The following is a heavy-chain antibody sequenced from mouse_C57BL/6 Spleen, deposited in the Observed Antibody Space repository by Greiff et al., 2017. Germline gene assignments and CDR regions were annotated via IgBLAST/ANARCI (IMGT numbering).Heavy chain of an antibody. CDR3: ARYGKSPYYYGSSYHYFDY. CDR2: INPNYGTT. V-gene: IGHV1-39*01. J-gene: IGHJ2*01. D-gene: IGHD1-1*01. CDR1: GYSFTDYN. Sequence: EVQLQQSGPELVKPGASVKISCKASGYSFTDYNMNWVKQSNGKSLEWIGVINPNYGTTSYNQKFKGKATLTVDQSSSTAYMQLNSLTSEDSAVYYCARYGKSPYYYGSSYHYFDYWGQGTTLTVSS.